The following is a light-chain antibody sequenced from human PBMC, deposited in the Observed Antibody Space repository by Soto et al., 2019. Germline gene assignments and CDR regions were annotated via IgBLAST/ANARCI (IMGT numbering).Light chain of an antibody. CDR1: SSDIGGYNF. Sequence: QSALTQPASVSGSPGQSITIACTGSSSDIGGYNFVSWYQQHPGKAPKLMIYDVIKRPSGVSRRFSGSKSGNTASLTISGLQPEDEADYFCSSYTTPTTAVFGGGTKLTVL. CDR3: SSYTTPTTAV. CDR2: DVI. J-gene: IGLJ2*01. V-gene: IGLV2-14*03.